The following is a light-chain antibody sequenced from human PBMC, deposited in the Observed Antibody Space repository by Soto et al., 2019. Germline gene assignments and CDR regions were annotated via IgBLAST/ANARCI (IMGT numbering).Light chain of an antibody. J-gene: IGKJ1*01. CDR2: IAS. CDR1: QSIGSY. CDR3: QQSYGTPVT. Sequence: DIQMTQSPSSLSASVGDRVTITCRASQSIGSYVNWYQQKPGKAPNLLIYIASSLQSGVPSRFSGSGFGTDFTLTISNLQPEDFATYFCQQSYGTPVTFGQGTKVDIK. V-gene: IGKV1-39*01.